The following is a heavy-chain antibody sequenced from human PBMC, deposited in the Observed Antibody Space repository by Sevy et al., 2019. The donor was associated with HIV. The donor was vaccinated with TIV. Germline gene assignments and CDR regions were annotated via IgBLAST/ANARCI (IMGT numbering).Heavy chain of an antibody. D-gene: IGHD6-6*01. V-gene: IGHV1-69*13. CDR1: GGTFSSYA. J-gene: IGHJ6*02. CDR2: IIPIFGTP. CDR3: AGDDIETRPVVPRNFHYYGMDV. Sequence: ASVKVSCKAPGGTFSSYAISWVRQAPGQGLEWMGGIIPIFGTPNYAQNFQGRVTFTADESTNTAYLELTSLRSEETGVYFCAGDDIETRPVVPRNFHYYGMDVWGQGTTVTVSS.